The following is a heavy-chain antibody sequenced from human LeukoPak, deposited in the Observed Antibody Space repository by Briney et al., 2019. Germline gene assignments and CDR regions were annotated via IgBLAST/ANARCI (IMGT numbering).Heavy chain of an antibody. J-gene: IGHJ6*02. Sequence: SGPTLVNPTQTLTLTCTFSGFSLSITGMCVNWIRQPPGKALEWLARIDWDDEKYYSTSLKTRLTISKDTSKNQVVLIMTNMDPVDTGTYYCAHMSTNDTRMDVWGQGTTVTISS. CDR2: IDWDDEK. D-gene: IGHD1-1*01. CDR3: AHMSTNDTRMDV. V-gene: IGHV2-70*11. CDR1: GFSLSITGMC.